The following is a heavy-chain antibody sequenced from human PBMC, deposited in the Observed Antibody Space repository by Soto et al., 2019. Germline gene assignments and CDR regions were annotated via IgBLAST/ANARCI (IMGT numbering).Heavy chain of an antibody. CDR3: AREVRDTAVADFDY. J-gene: IGHJ4*02. V-gene: IGHV3-48*02. CDR1: GFTFSSYS. D-gene: IGHD5-18*01. Sequence: EVQLVESGGGLVQPGGSLRLSCAASGFTFSSYSMNWVRQAPGKGLEWLSYISSSISTMHYADSVKGRFTISRDNAKNSLYLQINSLRDEDTAVYYCAREVRDTAVADFDYWGQXTX. CDR2: ISSSISTM.